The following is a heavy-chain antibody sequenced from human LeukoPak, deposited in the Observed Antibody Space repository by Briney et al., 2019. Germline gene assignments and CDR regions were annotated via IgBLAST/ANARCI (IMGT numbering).Heavy chain of an antibody. D-gene: IGHD5-24*01. CDR1: GFTFRSYA. CDR3: ARDERDDAFDI. CDR2: ISRSNGNT. Sequence: GGSLRLSCAASGFTFRSYAMNWVRQAPGKGLEWVSVISRSNGNTYYADSVKGRFTISRDNAKNSLYLQMNSLRAEDTAVYYCARDERDDAFDIWGQGTMVTVSS. J-gene: IGHJ3*02. V-gene: IGHV3-21*01.